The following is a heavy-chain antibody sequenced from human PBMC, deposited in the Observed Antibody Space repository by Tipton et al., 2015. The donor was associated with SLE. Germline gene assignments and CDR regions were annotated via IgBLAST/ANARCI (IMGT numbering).Heavy chain of an antibody. D-gene: IGHD6-19*01. CDR1: GGSVSSGSYY. CDR3: ARAAGIAVVG. J-gene: IGHJ4*02. V-gene: IGHV4-61*01. Sequence: TLSLTCTVSGGSVSSGSYYWSWIRQPPGKGLEWMGYIYYSGSTNYNPSLKSRVTISVDTSKNQFSLKLSSVTAADTAVYYCARAAGIAVVGWGQGTLVTVSS. CDR2: IYYSGST.